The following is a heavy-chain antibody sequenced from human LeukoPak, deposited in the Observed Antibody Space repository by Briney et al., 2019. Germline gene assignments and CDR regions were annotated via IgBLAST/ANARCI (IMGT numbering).Heavy chain of an antibody. V-gene: IGHV3-53*01. J-gene: IGHJ4*02. D-gene: IGHD3-22*01. CDR2: IYSGGSA. CDR1: GFTVSRNY. Sequence: GGSLRLSCAASGFTVSRNYMSWVRQAPGKGLEWVSFIYSGGSAYYADSVKGRFTISRDNSKNTLYLQMNSLRAEDTAVYYCASGYDTSGYSCDYWGQGTLVTVSS. CDR3: ASGYDTSGYSCDY.